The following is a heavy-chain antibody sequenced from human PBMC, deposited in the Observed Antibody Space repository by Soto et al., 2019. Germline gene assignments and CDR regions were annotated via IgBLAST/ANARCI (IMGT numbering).Heavy chain of an antibody. CDR3: AKDGWSRGDDYFSYYYYYRDV. V-gene: IGHV3-30*18. CDR1: GFTFISYG. D-gene: IGHD5-12*01. J-gene: IGHJ6*03. CDR2: ISYDGSNK. Sequence: PGGSLKLSFAASGFTFISYGMHWVLQAPCKGLEWVAVISYDGSNKYYADSVKGRFTISRDNSKNTLYLQMNSLRAEDTAVYYCAKDGWSRGDDYFSYYYYYRDVGGKRATVTAP.